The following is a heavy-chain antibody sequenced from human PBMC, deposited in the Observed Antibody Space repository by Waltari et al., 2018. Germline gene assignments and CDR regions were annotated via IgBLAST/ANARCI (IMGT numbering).Heavy chain of an antibody. D-gene: IGHD1-26*01. V-gene: IGHV3-64*01. J-gene: IGHJ5*02. CDR3: ARAYSGSYYRGWFDP. CDR2: ISSNGGST. CDR1: GFTFSSYA. Sequence: EVQLVESGGGLVQPGGSLRLSCAASGFTFSSYAMHWVRRAPGKGLEYVSAISSNGGSTYYANSVKGRFTISRDNSKNTLYLQMGSLRAEDMAVYYCARAYSGSYYRGWFDPWGQGTLVTVSS.